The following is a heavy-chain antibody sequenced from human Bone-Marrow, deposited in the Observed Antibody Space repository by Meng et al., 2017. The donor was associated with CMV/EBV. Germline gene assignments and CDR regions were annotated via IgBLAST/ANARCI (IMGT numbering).Heavy chain of an antibody. V-gene: IGHV1-69*02. CDR3: AYLRATGYSSSWPYYYYYYGMDV. Sequence: SVKVSCKASGGTFSSYTISWVRQAPGQGLEWMGRIIPILGIANYAQKFQGRVTITADKYTSTAYMELSSLRSEDTAVYYCAYLRATGYSSSWPYYYYYYGMDVWGQGTTVTVSS. J-gene: IGHJ6*02. D-gene: IGHD6-13*01. CDR1: GGTFSSYT. CDR2: IIPILGIA.